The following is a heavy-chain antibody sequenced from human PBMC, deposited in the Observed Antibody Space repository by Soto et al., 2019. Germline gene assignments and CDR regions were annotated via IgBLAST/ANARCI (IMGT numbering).Heavy chain of an antibody. V-gene: IGHV3-66*01. CDR2: IYSGGDT. J-gene: IGHJ3*02. D-gene: IGHD1-1*01. Sequence: EVQLVESGGGLVQPGGSLRLSCAASGFSVSNNYMTWVRQAPGKGLEWVSVIYSGGDTYYADYVMGRCTISSDNSKNTLYLQMNSLRDEDTAVYYCARKATANWTDVLRAFDIWGQGTMVTVSS. CDR3: ARKATANWTDVLRAFDI. CDR1: GFSVSNNY.